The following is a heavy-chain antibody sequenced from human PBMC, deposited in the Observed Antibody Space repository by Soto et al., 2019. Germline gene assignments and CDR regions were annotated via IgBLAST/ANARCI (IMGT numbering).Heavy chain of an antibody. V-gene: IGHV1-69*06. D-gene: IGHD6-13*01. J-gene: IGHJ6*02. Sequence: SVKVSCKASGGTFSSYAISWVRQAPGQGLEWMGGIIPIFGTANYAQKFQGRVTITADKSTSTAYMELSSLRSEDTAVYYCGRDQGPVAAAGIPSGYYYGMDVWGQGTTVTVSS. CDR2: IIPIFGTA. CDR3: GRDQGPVAAAGIPSGYYYGMDV. CDR1: GGTFSSYA.